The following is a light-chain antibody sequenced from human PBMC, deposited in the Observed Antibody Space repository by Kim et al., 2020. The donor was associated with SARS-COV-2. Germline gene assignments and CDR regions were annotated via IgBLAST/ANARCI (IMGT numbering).Light chain of an antibody. CDR3: QQSYSTPLT. CDR1: QRISSY. Sequence: ASVGDRVTSTCRASQRISSYLNLYQQKPGKAPNLLIYAATSLQSGVPARFSGSVSGTDFTLTISCLQPEDFATYYCQQSYSTPLTFGGGTKVDIK. J-gene: IGKJ4*01. CDR2: AAT. V-gene: IGKV1-39*01.